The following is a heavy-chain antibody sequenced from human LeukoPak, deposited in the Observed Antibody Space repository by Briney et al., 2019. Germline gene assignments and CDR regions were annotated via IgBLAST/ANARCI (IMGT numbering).Heavy chain of an antibody. CDR3: ARGRSAYNFDY. CDR1: GGSISSGGYS. CDR2: IYYSGST. Sequence: SETLSLTCAVSGGSISSGGYSWNWIRQHPGKGLEWIGYIYYSGSTQYNPSLKSRVTITVDTSKNQFSLKLSSVTAADTAIYYCARGRSAYNFDYWGQGTLVTVSS. J-gene: IGHJ4*02. V-gene: IGHV4-31*11. D-gene: IGHD1-1*01.